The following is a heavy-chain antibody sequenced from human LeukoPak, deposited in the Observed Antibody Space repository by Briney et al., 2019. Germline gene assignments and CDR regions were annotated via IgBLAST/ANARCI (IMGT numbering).Heavy chain of an antibody. D-gene: IGHD3-10*01. J-gene: IGHJ4*02. CDR3: AKDRRFGEFCDY. CDR2: ISSSSTYI. V-gene: IGHV3-21*04. CDR1: GFTFSSYS. Sequence: GSLRLSCAASGFTFSSYSMNWVRQAPGKGLEWVSFISSSSTYIYYADSLKGRFTISRDNAKSSLYLQMNSLRAEDTAVYYCAKDRRFGEFCDYWGQGTLVTVSS.